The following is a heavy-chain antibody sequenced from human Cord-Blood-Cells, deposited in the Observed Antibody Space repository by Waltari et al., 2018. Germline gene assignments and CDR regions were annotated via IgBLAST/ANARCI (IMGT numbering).Heavy chain of an antibody. CDR3: ARGRSGTIWFGESYGMDV. V-gene: IGHV4-34*01. CDR2: INHSGST. D-gene: IGHD3-10*01. J-gene: IGHJ6*02. Sequence: QVQLQQWGAGLLKPSETLSLTCAVYGGSFSGYYWSWIRQPPGKGLEWIGEINHSGSTNSTPAPKSRVTISVDTSKNHFSLKLSSVTAADTAVYYCARGRSGTIWFGESYGMDVWGQGTTVTVSS. CDR1: GGSFSGYY.